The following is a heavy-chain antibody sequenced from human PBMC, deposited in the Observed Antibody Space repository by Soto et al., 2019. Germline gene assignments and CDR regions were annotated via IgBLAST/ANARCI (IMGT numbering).Heavy chain of an antibody. CDR1: GGSISSSSYY. Sequence: QLQLQESGPGLVKPSETLSLTCTVSGGSISSSSYYWGWIRQPPGKGLEWIGSIYYSGSTYYNPSLKSRVTISIDTSKNQFSLKLSSVTAADTAVYYCARHPTYYDFWSGYYTGGFDYWGQGTLVTVSS. V-gene: IGHV4-39*01. CDR2: IYYSGST. CDR3: ARHPTYYDFWSGYYTGGFDY. D-gene: IGHD3-3*01. J-gene: IGHJ4*02.